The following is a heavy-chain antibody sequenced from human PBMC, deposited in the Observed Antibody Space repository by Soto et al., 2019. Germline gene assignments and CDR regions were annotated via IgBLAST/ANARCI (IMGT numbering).Heavy chain of an antibody. Sequence: SETLSLACTVSGASISNYYWSWIRQPPGKELEWIGHISYSGYPDYNPSLNSRVTISADTSKNQFSLRLTSVTAADTAVYYCARHYCSDPFDYWGQGTLVTVS. CDR2: ISYSGYP. CDR1: GASISNYY. V-gene: IGHV4-59*08. D-gene: IGHD2-15*01. CDR3: ARHYCSDPFDY. J-gene: IGHJ4*02.